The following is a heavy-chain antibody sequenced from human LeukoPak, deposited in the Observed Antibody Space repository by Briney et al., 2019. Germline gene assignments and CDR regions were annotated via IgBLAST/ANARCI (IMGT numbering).Heavy chain of an antibody. CDR3: ARALNPRTISGY. D-gene: IGHD1-14*01. CDR1: GYTFTGYY. Sequence: ASVKVSCKASGYTFTGYYMHWVRQAPGQGLEWMGWINPNSGGTNYAQKFQGRVTMTRDTSISTAYMELSRLRSDDTAVYYCARALNPRTISGYWGQGTLVTVSS. J-gene: IGHJ4*02. CDR2: INPNSGGT. V-gene: IGHV1-2*02.